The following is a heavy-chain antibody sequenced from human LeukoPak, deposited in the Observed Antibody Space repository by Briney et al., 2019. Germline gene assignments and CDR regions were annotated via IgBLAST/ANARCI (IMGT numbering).Heavy chain of an antibody. J-gene: IGHJ3*02. CDR2: ISGSGGST. CDR1: GFTLSSYW. CDR3: AKVNAFDI. V-gene: IGHV3-23*01. Sequence: PGGSLRLSCAVSGFTLSSYWMHWVRQAPGKGLEWVSAISGSGGSTYYADSVKGRFTISRDNSKNTLYLQMNSLRAEDTAVYYCAKVNAFDIWGQGTMVTVSS.